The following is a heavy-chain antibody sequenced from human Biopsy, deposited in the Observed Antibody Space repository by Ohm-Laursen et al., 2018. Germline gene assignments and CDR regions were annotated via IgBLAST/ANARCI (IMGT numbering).Heavy chain of an antibody. D-gene: IGHD4-17*01. V-gene: IGHV4-39*01. CDR3: ASDLNGDPSAFDY. CDR1: GGSISNNNYY. J-gene: IGHJ4*02. Sequence: SETLSLTCVVSGGSISNNNYYWGWIRQPPGKGLEWIGSIFYRGSTHYKPSLKSRVNISVDTSKNQFSLKLNSVTAADTAVYYCASDLNGDPSAFDYWGQGTPVTVSS. CDR2: IFYRGST.